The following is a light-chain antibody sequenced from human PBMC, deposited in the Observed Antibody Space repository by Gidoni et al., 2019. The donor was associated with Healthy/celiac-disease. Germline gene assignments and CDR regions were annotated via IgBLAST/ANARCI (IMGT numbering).Light chain of an antibody. CDR3: QQYGSSSWT. CDR1: QRVSSSY. CDR2: GAS. V-gene: IGKV3-20*01. J-gene: IGKJ1*01. Sequence: EIVLTQSPGTLSLSPGETATLPCRASQRVSSSYLAWYQQKPGPAPRLLIYGASSRATGIPDRFSGSGSGTDFTLTISRLEPEDFAVYYCQQYGSSSWTFGQGTKVEIK.